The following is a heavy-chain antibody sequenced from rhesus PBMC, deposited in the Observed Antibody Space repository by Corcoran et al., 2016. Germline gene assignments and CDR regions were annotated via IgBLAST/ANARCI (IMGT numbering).Heavy chain of an antibody. V-gene: IGHV4S9*01. CDR3: ARQEIAAAD. CDR2: PYGNSAST. Sequence: EPAPGRVKLRETRPPTCVALVASICVRYPWNWIGNPPGRGLEWIGKPYGNSASTYYNPSLKSRVTISKDTSKNQFSLKLSSVTAADTAVYYCARQEIAAADWGQGVLVTVSS. D-gene: IGHD6-31*01. J-gene: IGHJ4*01. CDR1: VASICVRYP.